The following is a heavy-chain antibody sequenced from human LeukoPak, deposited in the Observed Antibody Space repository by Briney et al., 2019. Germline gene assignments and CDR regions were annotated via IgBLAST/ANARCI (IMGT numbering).Heavy chain of an antibody. V-gene: IGHV4-59*08. Sequence: SETLSLTCTVSGGSISSYYWSWIRQPPGKGLGWIGYIYYSGSTNYNPSLKSRVTISVDTSKNQFSLKLSSVTAADTAVYYCARRRSRLDGFDIWGQGTMVTVSS. D-gene: IGHD2-21*02. J-gene: IGHJ3*02. CDR1: GGSISSYY. CDR2: IYYSGST. CDR3: ARRRSRLDGFDI.